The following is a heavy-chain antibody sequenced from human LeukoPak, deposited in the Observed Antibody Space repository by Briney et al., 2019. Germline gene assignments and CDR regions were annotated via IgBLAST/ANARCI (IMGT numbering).Heavy chain of an antibody. CDR3: AKDLIRNFGVVIYYYYGMDV. D-gene: IGHD3-3*01. CDR1: GFTFSSYA. V-gene: IGHV3-23*01. CDR2: ISGSGGTT. J-gene: IGHJ6*02. Sequence: GGSLRLSCAPSGFTFSSYAMSWVRQAPGKGLEWVSAISGSGGTTYYADSVKGRSTISRANSKNTLYLQMNSLRDEDAAVYYCAKDLIRNFGVVIYYYYGMDVWGQGTTVTVSS.